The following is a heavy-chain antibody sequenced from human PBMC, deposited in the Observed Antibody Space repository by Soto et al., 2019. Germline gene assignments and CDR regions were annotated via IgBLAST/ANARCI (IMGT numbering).Heavy chain of an antibody. CDR2: ISYDGSNK. V-gene: IGHV3-30-3*01. J-gene: IGHJ4*02. CDR3: ARDQPHESGNFDY. D-gene: IGHD6-13*01. CDR1: GFTFSSYA. Sequence: QVQLVESGGGVVQPGRSLRLSCAASGFTFSSYAMHWVRQAPGKGLEWVAVISYDGSNKYYADSVKGRFTISRDNSKNTLYLKMNRLRAEDTAVYYCARDQPHESGNFDYWGQGTLVTVSS.